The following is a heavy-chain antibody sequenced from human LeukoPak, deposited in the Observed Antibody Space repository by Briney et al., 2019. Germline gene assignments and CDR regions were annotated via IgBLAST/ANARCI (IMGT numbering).Heavy chain of an antibody. V-gene: IGHV4-59*08. CDR1: GGSISSYY. Sequence: SETLSLTCTVSGGSISSYYWSWIRQPPGKGLEWIGYIYYSGSTNYNPSLKSRVTISVDTSKNQFSLKLSSVTAADTAVYYCAKGPGAATFHFDYWGQGSLVTVSS. CDR3: AKGPGAATFHFDY. J-gene: IGHJ4*02. CDR2: IYYSGST. D-gene: IGHD2-15*01.